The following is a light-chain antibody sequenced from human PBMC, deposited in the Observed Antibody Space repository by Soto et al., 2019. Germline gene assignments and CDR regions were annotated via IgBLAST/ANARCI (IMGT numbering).Light chain of an antibody. J-gene: IGKJ1*01. CDR3: LQHNSYPRT. CDR2: AAS. Sequence: DIQMTQSPSSLSASVGDRVTITCRASQAITNDLSWYQQKPGEPPKRLIYAASTLHSGVPSRFSGSGSGTEFTLTISSLQPKDFATYFCLQHNSYPRTFGQGTKVEIK. CDR1: QAITND. V-gene: IGKV1-17*01.